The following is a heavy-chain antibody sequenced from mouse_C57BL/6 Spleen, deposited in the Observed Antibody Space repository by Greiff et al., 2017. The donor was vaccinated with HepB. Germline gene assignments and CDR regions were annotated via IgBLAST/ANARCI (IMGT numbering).Heavy chain of an antibody. D-gene: IGHD2-1*01. CDR2: IYPGSGST. V-gene: IGHV1-55*01. CDR1: GYTFTSYW. J-gene: IGHJ4*01. CDR3: ARKGYWGNPLLYAMDY. Sequence: VQLQQPGAELVKPGASVKMSCKASGYTFTSYWITWVKQRPGQGLEWIGDIYPGSGSTNYNEKFKSKATLTVDTSSSTAYMQLSSLTSEDSAVYYCARKGYWGNPLLYAMDYWGQGTSVTVSS.